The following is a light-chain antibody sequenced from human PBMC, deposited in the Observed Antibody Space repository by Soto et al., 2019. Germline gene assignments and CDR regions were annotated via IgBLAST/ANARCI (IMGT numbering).Light chain of an antibody. CDR3: ATWDDSLNGLV. J-gene: IGLJ3*02. V-gene: IGLV1-44*01. Sequence: QAVLTQPPSASGTPGQRVTIPCSGSSSNIGSNFVNWYQQLPGTAPKLLMYNNNQRSSGVPDRFSGSKSGTSASLAISGLQSEDEADYHCATWDDSLNGLVFGGGTKLTVL. CDR2: NNN. CDR1: SSNIGSNF.